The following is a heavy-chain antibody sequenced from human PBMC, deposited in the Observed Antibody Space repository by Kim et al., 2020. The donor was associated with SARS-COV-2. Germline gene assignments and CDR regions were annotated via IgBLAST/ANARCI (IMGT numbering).Heavy chain of an antibody. V-gene: IGHV3-53*01. Sequence: GGSLRLSCAASGFTVSSNYMSWVRQAPGKGLEWVSVIYSGGSTYYSASVKGRFTINRHNSKNTLYLQLNSLRDEDTAVYYCARVLSSSWYTGVDYYYGMDVWGQETTVTVSS. D-gene: IGHD6-13*01. J-gene: IGHJ6*02. CDR2: IYSGGST. CDR3: ARVLSSSWYTGVDYYYGMDV. CDR1: GFTVSSNY.